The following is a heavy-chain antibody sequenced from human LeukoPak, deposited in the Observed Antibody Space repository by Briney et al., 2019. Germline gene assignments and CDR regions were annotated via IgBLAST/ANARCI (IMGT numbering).Heavy chain of an antibody. J-gene: IGHJ2*01. Sequence: SETLSLTCSVSGGSISSYYWTWVRQPPGKGLEWIGNIYHSGSTNYNPSLKSRVTISVDTSKKQFSLKLSSVTAADTAVYFCAGAACSSGKRYFGYFDLWGRGTLVTVSS. CDR2: IYHSGST. CDR3: AGAACSSGKRYFGYFDL. CDR1: GGSISSYY. D-gene: IGHD2-2*01. V-gene: IGHV4-59*12.